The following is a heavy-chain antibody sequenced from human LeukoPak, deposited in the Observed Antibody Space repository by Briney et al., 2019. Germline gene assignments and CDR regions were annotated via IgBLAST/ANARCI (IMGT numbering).Heavy chain of an antibody. V-gene: IGHV1-18*01. CDR1: VYTFTSYG. Sequence: ASVTVSCKATVYTFTSYGISWVRQAPGQGLEWMGWISSNNDNTNYAQTLQGRVTMTTDTSTSTAYMELRSLRSDDTALYFCARDWGSIKVIADYWGQGTLVTVSS. CDR2: ISSNNDNT. D-gene: IGHD7-27*01. J-gene: IGHJ4*02. CDR3: ARDWGSIKVIADY.